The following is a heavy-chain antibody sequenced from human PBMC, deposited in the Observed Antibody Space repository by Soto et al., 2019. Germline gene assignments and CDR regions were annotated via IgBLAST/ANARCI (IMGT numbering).Heavy chain of an antibody. D-gene: IGHD3-10*01. CDR1: GGSISSYY. V-gene: IGHV4-59*08. CDR3: ARYPQHFLGYGSGSPPWFDP. J-gene: IGHJ5*02. Sequence: SETLSLTCTVSGGSISSYYWSWIRQPPGKGLEWIGYIYYSGSTNYNPSLKSRVTISVDTSKNQFSLKLSSVTAADTAVYYCARYPQHFLGYGSGSPPWFDPWGQGTLVTVSS. CDR2: IYYSGST.